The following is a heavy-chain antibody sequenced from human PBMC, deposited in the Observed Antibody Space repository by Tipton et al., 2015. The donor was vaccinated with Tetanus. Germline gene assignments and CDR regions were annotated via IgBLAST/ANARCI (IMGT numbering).Heavy chain of an antibody. CDR2: ISYKGST. CDR1: GGSISSSSSY. V-gene: IGHV4-39*01. Sequence: TLSLTCIVSGGSISSSSSYWGWIRQPPGKGLEWIGSISYKGSTYYNPSLKSRVTMSVGTSKNQFSLRLRSVTAADTAVFYCAGLYYYDSASYPLYWGQGTLVTVSS. J-gene: IGHJ4*02. D-gene: IGHD3-10*01. CDR3: AGLYYYDSASYPLY.